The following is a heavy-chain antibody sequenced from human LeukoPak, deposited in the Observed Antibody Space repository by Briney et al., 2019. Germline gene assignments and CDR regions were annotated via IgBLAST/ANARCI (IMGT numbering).Heavy chain of an antibody. Sequence: SETLSLTCTVSGGSISSYYWSWIRQPPGKGLEWIGYIYYSGSTNYNPSLKSRVTISVDTSKNQFSLKLSSVTAADTAVYYCARHYLADYPQYYVYYMLVWGKGTTGTVSS. CDR2: IYYSGST. D-gene: IGHD5-12*01. CDR1: GGSISSYY. J-gene: IGHJ6*03. V-gene: IGHV4-59*01. CDR3: ARHYLADYPQYYVYYMLV.